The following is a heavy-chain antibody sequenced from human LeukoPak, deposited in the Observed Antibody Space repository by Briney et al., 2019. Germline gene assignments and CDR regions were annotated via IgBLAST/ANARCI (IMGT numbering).Heavy chain of an antibody. J-gene: IGHJ4*02. D-gene: IGHD2-21*02. V-gene: IGHV3-7*01. Sequence: QTGGSLRLSCAASGFTFSSYAMSWVRQAPGKGLEWVAHIKQDGSDKYYVDSVKGRFTISRDNAKNSLYLQMNSLRAEDTAVYYCAREGGASVVVTATLFDYWGQGTLVTVSS. CDR2: IKQDGSDK. CDR3: AREGGASVVVTATLFDY. CDR1: GFTFSSYA.